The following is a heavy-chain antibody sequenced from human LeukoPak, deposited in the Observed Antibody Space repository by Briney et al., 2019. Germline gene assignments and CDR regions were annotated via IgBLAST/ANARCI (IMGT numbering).Heavy chain of an antibody. CDR3: AREESADPRRVL. V-gene: IGHV1-2*02. CDR2: INPNSGGT. CDR1: EYSFTAYY. J-gene: IGHJ4*02. Sequence: ASVKVSCKASEYSFTAYYLHWVRQAPGQRLEWMGWINPNSGGTNYAQTFQGRVNMTRDTSISTAYMELSRLRSDDTAVYYCAREESADPRRVLWGQGTPVTVSS.